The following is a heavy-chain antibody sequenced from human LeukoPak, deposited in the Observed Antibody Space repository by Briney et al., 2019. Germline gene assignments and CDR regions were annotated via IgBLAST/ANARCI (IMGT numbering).Heavy chain of an antibody. Sequence: SETLSLTCTVSGGSISSSSYYWGWIRQPPGKGLEWIVSIYYSGSTYYNPSLKSRVTISVDTSKNQFSLKLSSVTAADTAVYYCARRFIAYCGGDCYPEANYFDYWGQGTLVTVSS. V-gene: IGHV4-39*01. CDR3: ARRFIAYCGGDCYPEANYFDY. CDR2: IYYSGST. D-gene: IGHD2-21*02. CDR1: GGSISSSSYY. J-gene: IGHJ4*02.